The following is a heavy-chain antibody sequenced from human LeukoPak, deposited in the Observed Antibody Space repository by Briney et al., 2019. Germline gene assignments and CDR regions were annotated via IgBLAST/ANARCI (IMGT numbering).Heavy chain of an antibody. V-gene: IGHV1-69*01. CDR3: ARGREKQQLYFDY. D-gene: IGHD6-13*01. CDR1: GGTFISYA. Sequence: GSSVKVSCKASGGTFISYAISWVRQAPGQGLEWMGGIIPIFGTANYAQKFQGRVTITADESTSTAYMELSSLRSEDTAVYYCARGREKQQLYFDYWGQGTLVTVSS. J-gene: IGHJ4*02. CDR2: IIPIFGTA.